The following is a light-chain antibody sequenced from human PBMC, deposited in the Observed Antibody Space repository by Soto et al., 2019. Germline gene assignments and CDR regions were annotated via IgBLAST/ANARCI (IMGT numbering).Light chain of an antibody. CDR1: SSNIGDNS. J-gene: IGLJ3*02. Sequence: QSVLTKPPSMSAAPGQMVAISCSGTSSNIGDNSVSWYQHFPGTAPKVLIYDNNRRPSGIPDRFSGSKSGTSATLTIIGLQTGDEADYYCATWDSALSAGVFGGGTQLTVL. CDR3: ATWDSALSAGV. V-gene: IGLV1-51*01. CDR2: DNN.